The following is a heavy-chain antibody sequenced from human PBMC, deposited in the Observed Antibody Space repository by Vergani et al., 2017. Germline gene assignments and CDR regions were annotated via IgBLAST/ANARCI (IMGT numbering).Heavy chain of an antibody. CDR2: LCPSGST. D-gene: IGHD7-27*01. CDR3: ATGAGPFDI. CDR1: GGSISSGSYY. J-gene: IGHJ4*02. Sequence: QVQLQESGPGLVKSSQTLSLTCTVSGGSISSGSYYWSWIRQPAGKGLEWIGRLCPSGSTNYKPSLKSRVTMSIDTSKNQFSLKLTSVTAADTAVYYCATGAGPFDIWGQGTLVTVSS. V-gene: IGHV4-61*02.